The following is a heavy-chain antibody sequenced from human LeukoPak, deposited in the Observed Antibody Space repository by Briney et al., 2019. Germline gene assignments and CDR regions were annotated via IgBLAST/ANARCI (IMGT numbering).Heavy chain of an antibody. Sequence: GGSLRLSCAASGFTFDDYAMHWVRQAPGKGLEWVSRINWYGGSTYYAGSVEGRFTISRDKAKNTLYLQMNSLRPEDTAVYYFSKIYGAYCYCDCVDFDYWGKGTLVTVSS. CDR3: SKIYGAYCYCDCVDFDY. J-gene: IGHJ4*02. CDR2: INWYGGST. V-gene: IGHV3-43D*03. D-gene: IGHD3-16*02. CDR1: GFTFDDYA.